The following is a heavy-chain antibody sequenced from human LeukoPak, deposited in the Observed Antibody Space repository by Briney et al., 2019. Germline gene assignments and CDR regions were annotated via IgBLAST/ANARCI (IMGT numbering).Heavy chain of an antibody. CDR3: ARAWAVRGPRGYYFDY. CDR1: GGTFSSYA. J-gene: IGHJ4*02. D-gene: IGHD3-10*01. CDR2: IIPILGTA. V-gene: IGHV1-69*01. Sequence: SVKVSCKASGGTFSSYAISWVRQAPGQGLEWMGGIIPILGTANYAQKFQGRVTITADESTSTAYMELSSLRSEDTAVYYCARAWAVRGPRGYYFDYWGQGTLVTVSS.